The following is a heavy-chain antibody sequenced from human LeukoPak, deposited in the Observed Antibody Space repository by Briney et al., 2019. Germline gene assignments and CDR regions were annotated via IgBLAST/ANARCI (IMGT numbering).Heavy chain of an antibody. D-gene: IGHD5-12*01. Sequence: GRSLRLSCAASGFTFSSYAMHWVRQAPGKGLEWVAVISYDGSNKYYADSVKGRFTISRDNSKNTLYLQMNSLRAEDTAVYYCAKDLGGYDWDWGQGTLVTVSS. J-gene: IGHJ4*02. CDR3: AKDLGGYDWD. CDR1: GFTFSSYA. V-gene: IGHV3-30-3*01. CDR2: ISYDGSNK.